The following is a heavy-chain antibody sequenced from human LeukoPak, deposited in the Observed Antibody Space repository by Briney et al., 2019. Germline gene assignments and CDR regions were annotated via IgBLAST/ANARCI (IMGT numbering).Heavy chain of an antibody. Sequence: SVKVSCKASGGTFSSYAISWVRHAPGQGREWMGGIIPIFGTANYAQKFQGRVTITTDESTSTAYMDLSSLRSEDTAVYYCARDDYGDYRYYYYMDVWGKGTTVTVSS. CDR2: IIPIFGTA. V-gene: IGHV1-69*05. J-gene: IGHJ6*03. CDR1: GGTFSSYA. D-gene: IGHD4-17*01. CDR3: ARDDYGDYRYYYYMDV.